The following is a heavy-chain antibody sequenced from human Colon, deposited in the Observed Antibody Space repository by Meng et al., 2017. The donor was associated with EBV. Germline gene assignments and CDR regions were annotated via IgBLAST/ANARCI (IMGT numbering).Heavy chain of an antibody. J-gene: IGHJ4*02. CDR3: ARVMRYQLLRFFDY. D-gene: IGHD2-2*01. Sequence: QIQRQESGPDLVKPSGTLSLTCPFSGASVRSVTWWTWVRQPPGKGLEWIGEIYHGGSPNYNPSLESRVTISVDKSKNQFSLDLTSVTAADTAVYFCARVMRYQLLRFFDYWGQGILVTVSS. V-gene: IGHV4-4*02. CDR1: GASVRSVTW. CDR2: IYHGGSP.